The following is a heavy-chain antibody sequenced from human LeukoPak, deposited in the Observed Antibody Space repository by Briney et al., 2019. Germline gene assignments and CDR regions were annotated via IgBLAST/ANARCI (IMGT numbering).Heavy chain of an antibody. Sequence: PGGSLRLSCAASGFTFSSYWMHWVRQAPGKGLVWVSRINTDGSRTSYADSVKGRFTISRDNARNSLYLQMNSLRAEDTAVYYCARDSLPEQWRDRAWFGPWGQGTLVTVSS. V-gene: IGHV3-74*01. D-gene: IGHD6-19*01. CDR2: INTDGSRT. CDR3: ARDSLPEQWRDRAWFGP. CDR1: GFTFSSYW. J-gene: IGHJ5*02.